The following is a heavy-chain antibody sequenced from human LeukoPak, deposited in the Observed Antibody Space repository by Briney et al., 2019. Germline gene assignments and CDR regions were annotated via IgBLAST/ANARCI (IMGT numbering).Heavy chain of an antibody. V-gene: IGHV3-30*18. CDR1: GFTFSSYG. Sequence: PGGSLRLSCAASGFTFSSYGMHWVRQAPGKGLEWVAVISYDGSNKYYADSVKGRFTISRDNSKNTLYLQMNSLRAEDTAVYYCAKNSDCSSTSCYSYYYGMDVWGQGTTVTVFS. D-gene: IGHD2-2*01. CDR2: ISYDGSNK. CDR3: AKNSDCSSTSCYSYYYGMDV. J-gene: IGHJ6*02.